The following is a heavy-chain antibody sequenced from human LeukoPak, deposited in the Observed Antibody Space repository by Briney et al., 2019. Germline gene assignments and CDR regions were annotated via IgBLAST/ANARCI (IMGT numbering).Heavy chain of an antibody. V-gene: IGHV3-23*01. J-gene: IGHJ6*03. Sequence: GGSLRLSCGASSFTFSSYVMSWVRQAPGKGLEWVSTVSTTGGSTYYADSVKGRFTISRDNAKNSLYLQMNSLRAEDTAVYYCARDSEAEYYDFWSGYRGYYYYYYMDVWGKGTTVTVSS. CDR1: SFTFSSYV. CDR2: VSTTGGST. CDR3: ARDSEAEYYDFWSGYRGYYYYYYMDV. D-gene: IGHD3-3*01.